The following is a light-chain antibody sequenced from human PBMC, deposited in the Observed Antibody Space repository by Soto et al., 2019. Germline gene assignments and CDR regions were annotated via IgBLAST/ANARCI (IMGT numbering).Light chain of an antibody. CDR2: DAS. J-gene: IGKJ5*01. CDR3: QQSYSTLIT. V-gene: IGKV1-39*01. Sequence: DIRMTQSPSSLSACVGDIFTITGRASQGISHYLNWYQQKPGKAPKLLIYDASSLESGVPSRFSGSGSGTEFTLTISSLQPEDFATYYCQQSYSTLITFGQGTRLEIK. CDR1: QGISHY.